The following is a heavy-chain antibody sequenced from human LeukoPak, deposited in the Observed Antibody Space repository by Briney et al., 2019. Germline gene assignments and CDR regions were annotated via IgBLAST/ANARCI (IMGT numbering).Heavy chain of an antibody. D-gene: IGHD3-10*01. J-gene: IGHJ4*02. Sequence: SVTVSCTASGGTFSSYAISWVRQAPGQGLEWMGGIIPIFGTANYAQKFQGRVTITADESTSTAYMELSSLRSEDTAVYYCAREGFVLFDYWGQGTLVTVSS. CDR1: GGTFSSYA. V-gene: IGHV1-69*13. CDR3: AREGFVLFDY. CDR2: IIPIFGTA.